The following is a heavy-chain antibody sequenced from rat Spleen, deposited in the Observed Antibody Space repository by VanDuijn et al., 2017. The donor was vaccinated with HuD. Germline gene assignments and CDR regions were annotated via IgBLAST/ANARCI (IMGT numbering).Heavy chain of an antibody. CDR1: GFTFSDYG. V-gene: IGHV5-29*01. CDR2: ISYGDSSGHSST. J-gene: IGHJ2*01. CDR3: ARRHYGYTDYFDY. D-gene: IGHD1-9*01. Sequence: EVQLVESGGGLVQPGSPLKLSCAASGFTFSDYGVAWVRPAPTKGLEWVATISYGDSSGHSSTYYRDSVKGRFTISRDNAKSTLSLQMDSLRSEDTATYYCARRHYGYTDYFDYWGQGVMVTVSS.